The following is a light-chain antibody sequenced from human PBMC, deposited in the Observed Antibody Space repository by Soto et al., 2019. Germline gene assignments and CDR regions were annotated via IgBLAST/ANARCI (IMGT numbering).Light chain of an antibody. J-gene: IGLJ1*01. V-gene: IGLV2-14*01. CDR2: DVS. CDR1: SSDVGGYNY. CDR3: RSYTSSSNHYV. Sequence: QSALTQPASVSGSPGQSITISCTGTSSDVGGYNYVSWYQQHPGKAPKLMIYDVSNRHSGVSNRLSGSKSGNTASLTISGLQAEDEADYYCRSYTSSSNHYVFGTGTKVNVL.